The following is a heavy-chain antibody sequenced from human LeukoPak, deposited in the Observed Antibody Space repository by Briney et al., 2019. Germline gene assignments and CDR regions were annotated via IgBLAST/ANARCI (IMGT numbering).Heavy chain of an antibody. CDR3: ARLGYSSGWYEDY. Sequence: SETLSLTCAVYGGSFSGYYWSGIRQPPGKGLEWIGEINHSGGTNYNPSLKSRVTISVDTSKNQSSLKLSSVTAADTAVYYCARLGYSSGWYEDYWGQGTLVTVSS. J-gene: IGHJ4*02. V-gene: IGHV4-34*01. CDR1: GGSFSGYY. D-gene: IGHD6-19*01. CDR2: INHSGGT.